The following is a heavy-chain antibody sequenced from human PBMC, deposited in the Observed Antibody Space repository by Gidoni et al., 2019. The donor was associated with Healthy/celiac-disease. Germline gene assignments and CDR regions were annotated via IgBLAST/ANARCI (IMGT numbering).Heavy chain of an antibody. CDR2: ISGSGGST. Sequence: EVQLLESGGGLVQPGGSLRISCAASGFTFSSYAMSWVRQAPGKGLEWVSAISGSGGSTYYADSVKGRFTISRDNSKNTLYLQMNSLRAEDTAVYYCAKTQSHYYGSGSYPFDPWGQGTLVTVSS. CDR3: AKTQSHYYGSGSYPFDP. J-gene: IGHJ5*02. CDR1: GFTFSSYA. V-gene: IGHV3-23*01. D-gene: IGHD3-10*01.